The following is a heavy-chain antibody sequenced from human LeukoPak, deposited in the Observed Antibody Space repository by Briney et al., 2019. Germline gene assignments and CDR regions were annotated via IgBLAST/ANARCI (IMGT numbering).Heavy chain of an antibody. V-gene: IGHV4-30-4*01. Sequence: SQTLSLTCTVSGGSISSGDYYWSWIRQPPGKGLEWIGYIYYSGSTYYNPSLKSRVTISVDTSKNQFSLKLSSVTAADTAVYYCAESEGDYASLGAFDILGQGTMVTVSS. CDR3: AESEGDYASLGAFDI. CDR1: GGSISSGDYY. D-gene: IGHD4-17*01. J-gene: IGHJ3*02. CDR2: IYYSGST.